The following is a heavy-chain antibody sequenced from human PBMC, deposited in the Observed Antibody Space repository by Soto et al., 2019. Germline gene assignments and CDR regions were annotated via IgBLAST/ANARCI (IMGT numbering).Heavy chain of an antibody. D-gene: IGHD4-17*01. Sequence: SETLSLTCTVSGGSISSSSYYWGWIRQPPGKGLEWIGSIYYSGSTYYNPSLKSRVTISVDTSKNQFSLKLSSVTAADTAVYYRARPDYDDYGWYFDLWGRGTLVTVSS. CDR1: GGSISSSSYY. V-gene: IGHV4-39*01. J-gene: IGHJ2*01. CDR2: IYYSGST. CDR3: ARPDYDDYGWYFDL.